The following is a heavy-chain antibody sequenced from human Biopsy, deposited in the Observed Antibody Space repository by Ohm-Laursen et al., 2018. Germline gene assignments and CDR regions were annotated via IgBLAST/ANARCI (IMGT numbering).Heavy chain of an antibody. J-gene: IGHJ5*02. D-gene: IGHD1-7*01. CDR1: GYTFTSYD. CDR3: GRAVRNQLLTDP. V-gene: IGHV1-8*01. Sequence: ASVKASCKVSGYTFTSYDITWVRQASGQGPEWIGWLNPVRGNSNFGQKSRGRVTVTSDTSISTAYMELSGLTSDDTATYYCGRAVRNQLLTDPWGQGTLVTVTS. CDR2: LNPVRGNS.